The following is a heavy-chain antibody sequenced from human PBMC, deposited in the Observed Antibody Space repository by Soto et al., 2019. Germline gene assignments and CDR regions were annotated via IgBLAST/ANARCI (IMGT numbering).Heavy chain of an antibody. J-gene: IGHJ4*02. Sequence: QVQLVESGGGVVRPGRSLRLSCAASGFTFSSYAMHWVRQAPGKGLEWVAVISYDGSNKYYADSVKGRFTISRDNSKNTLYLQMNSLRAEDTAVYYCARDRLIAVAGYYFDYWGQGTLVTVSS. CDR1: GFTFSSYA. D-gene: IGHD6-19*01. CDR2: ISYDGSNK. CDR3: ARDRLIAVAGYYFDY. V-gene: IGHV3-30-3*01.